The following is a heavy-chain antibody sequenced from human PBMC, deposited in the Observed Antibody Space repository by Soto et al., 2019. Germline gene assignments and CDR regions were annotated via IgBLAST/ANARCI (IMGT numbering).Heavy chain of an antibody. CDR2: IYYSGST. D-gene: IGHD3-10*01. V-gene: IGHV4-59*08. J-gene: IGHJ6*03. CDR1: GGSISSYY. Sequence: PSDTLSLTCTVSGGSISSYYWSWIRQPPGKGLEWIGYIYYSGSTNYNPSLKSRVTISVDTSKNQFSLKLSSVTAADTAVYYCARRVKGSGSYIGGGYYYYYMDVWGKGTTVTVS. CDR3: ARRVKGSGSYIGGGYYYYYMDV.